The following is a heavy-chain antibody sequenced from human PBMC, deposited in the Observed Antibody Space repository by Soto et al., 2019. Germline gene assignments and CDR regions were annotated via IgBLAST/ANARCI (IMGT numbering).Heavy chain of an antibody. CDR2: IYYSGST. CDR3: ARILGATIFAY. J-gene: IGHJ4*02. CDR1: GGSISSSGYY. Sequence: QVQLQESGPGLVKPSQTLSLTCTVSGGSISSSGYYWNWIRQHPGKGLEWIGYIYYSGSTYYNPSLKSRVTISVDASKNQCSLQLRSVSAAHTAMYYCARILGATIFAYLGQGTLVTVSS. V-gene: IGHV4-31*03. D-gene: IGHD5-12*01.